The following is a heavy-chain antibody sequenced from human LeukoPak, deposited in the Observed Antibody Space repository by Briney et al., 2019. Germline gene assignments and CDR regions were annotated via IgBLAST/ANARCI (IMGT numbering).Heavy chain of an antibody. D-gene: IGHD3-22*01. CDR3: ARGYFDNSGYSAPFHY. V-gene: IGHV4-59*01. Sequence: SETLSLTCTVPGGSLSTYYWSWIRPPPGKGLEWMGYIHYSGSTNYNPYLKSRVTISVDTSNNQFSLKLSSVTAADTAVYYCARGYFDNSGYSAPFHYWGQGTLVTVPS. CDR2: IHYSGST. J-gene: IGHJ4*02. CDR1: GGSLSTYY.